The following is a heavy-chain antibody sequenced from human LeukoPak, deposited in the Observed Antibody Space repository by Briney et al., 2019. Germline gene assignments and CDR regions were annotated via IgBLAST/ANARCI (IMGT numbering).Heavy chain of an antibody. CDR2: ISSSSTI. CDR1: GFIFGNYS. D-gene: IGHD2/OR15-2a*01. CDR3: ARASYVRGLSWFDP. J-gene: IGHJ5*02. Sequence: GGSLRLSCAASGFIFGNYSMNWVRQAPGKGLEWVSYISSSSTIYYADSVKGRFTISRDNAKNSLYLQMNSLRAEDTAVYYCARASYVRGLSWFDPWGQGTLVTVSS. V-gene: IGHV3-48*01.